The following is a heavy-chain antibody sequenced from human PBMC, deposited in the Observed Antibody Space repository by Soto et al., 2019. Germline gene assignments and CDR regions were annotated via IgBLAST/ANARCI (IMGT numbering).Heavy chain of an antibody. CDR2: LIPLIGTA. CDR1: GGTFSTYA. Sequence: QVQLEQSGAEVKQPGSSVKVSCKTSGGTFSTYAINWVRQAPGQGLEWMGALIPLIGTADYSQKFQGRVTITADESTSTAYMELSILRSDDTAVYFCARPKGTYSSGYYYFDFWGQGTLVTVSS. D-gene: IGHD6-19*01. V-gene: IGHV1-69*01. CDR3: ARPKGTYSSGYYYFDF. J-gene: IGHJ4*02.